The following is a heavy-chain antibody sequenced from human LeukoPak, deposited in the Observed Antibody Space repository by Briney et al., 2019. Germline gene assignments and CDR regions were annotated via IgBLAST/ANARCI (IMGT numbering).Heavy chain of an antibody. CDR2: ISSSSSYI. J-gene: IGHJ3*02. V-gene: IGHV3-21*01. CDR1: GFTFSSYS. D-gene: IGHD3-3*01. Sequence: GGSLRLSCAASGFTFSSYSMNWVRQAPGKGLEWVSFISSSSSYIYYADSVKGRFTISRDNAKNSLYLQMNSLRAEDTAVYYCARDYDFWSGYYPDDIWGQGTMVTVSS. CDR3: ARDYDFWSGYYPDDI.